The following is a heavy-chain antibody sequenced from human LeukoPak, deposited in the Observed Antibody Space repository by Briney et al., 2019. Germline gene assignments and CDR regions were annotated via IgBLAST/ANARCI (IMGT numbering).Heavy chain of an antibody. Sequence: PGGSLRLPCAASGFIFSSYGMSWVRQAPGKGLEWVSAISGSGGSTYYADSVKGRFTISRDNSKNTLYLQMNNLRAEDTAVYYCAKTRGSGPFDYWGQGTLVTVSS. CDR3: AKTRGSGPFDY. J-gene: IGHJ4*02. D-gene: IGHD3-10*01. CDR2: ISGSGGST. V-gene: IGHV3-23*01. CDR1: GFIFSSYG.